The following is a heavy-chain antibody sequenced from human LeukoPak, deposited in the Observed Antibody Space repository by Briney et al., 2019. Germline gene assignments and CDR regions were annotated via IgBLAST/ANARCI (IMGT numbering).Heavy chain of an antibody. CDR3: ARGVRNNYGSDY. Sequence: PGGSLRLSCEGSGFTFSNYWMGWVRQAPGKGLQWVANIKTDGSEKYYVDSVKGRFTISRDNAKNSLYLQMNSLRAEDTAVYYCARGVRNNYGSDYWGQGTLVTVSS. CDR1: GFTFSNYW. V-gene: IGHV3-7*01. D-gene: IGHD3-10*01. J-gene: IGHJ4*02. CDR2: IKTDGSEK.